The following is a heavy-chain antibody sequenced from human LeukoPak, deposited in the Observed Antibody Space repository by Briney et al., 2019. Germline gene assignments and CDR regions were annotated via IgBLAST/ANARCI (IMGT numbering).Heavy chain of an antibody. V-gene: IGHV1-46*01. Sequence: GRSVNLSCKASGYTFTRYYMHWVRPAPGQGLEWMGIINPSGGSRTYAEQFQGRVTMTRDTSTSTGYMELSSLRSEDTAVYYCARGSVMTSDDYYDMDVWGPGSTGTVSS. J-gene: IGHJ6*02. CDR1: GYTFTRYY. CDR3: ARGSVMTSDDYYDMDV. D-gene: IGHD2-21*02. CDR2: INPSGGSR.